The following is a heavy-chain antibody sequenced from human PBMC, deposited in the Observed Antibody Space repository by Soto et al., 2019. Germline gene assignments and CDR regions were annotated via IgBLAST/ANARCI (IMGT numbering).Heavy chain of an antibody. CDR3: ARERDSGDHFT. V-gene: IGHV3-74*01. Sequence: EEQLVESGGGLVQPGGSLRLSCAASDFSFGNYWMHWVRQAPGKGLAWVSRINSGGSFASYADSVKCRFTISRDNAKNTLYLEMDRLRAEDTAIFDCARERDSGDHFTWGQGTRVTGSS. CDR2: INSGGSFA. D-gene: IGHD4-17*01. CDR1: DFSFGNYW. J-gene: IGHJ5*02.